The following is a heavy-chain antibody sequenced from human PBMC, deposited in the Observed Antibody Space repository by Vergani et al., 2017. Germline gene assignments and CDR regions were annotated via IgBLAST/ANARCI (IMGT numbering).Heavy chain of an antibody. CDR2: ISYDGSNK. J-gene: IGHJ6*03. D-gene: IGHD2-2*01. V-gene: IGHV3-30*18. CDR3: AKAPYQLPTSYYYYCMDV. CDR1: GFTFSSYG. Sequence: QVQLVESGGGVVQPGRSLRLSCAASGFTFSSYGMHWVRQAPGKGLEWVAVISYDGSNKYYADSVKGRFTISRDNSKNTLYLQMNSLRAEDTAVYYCAKAPYQLPTSYYYYCMDVWGKGTTVTVSS.